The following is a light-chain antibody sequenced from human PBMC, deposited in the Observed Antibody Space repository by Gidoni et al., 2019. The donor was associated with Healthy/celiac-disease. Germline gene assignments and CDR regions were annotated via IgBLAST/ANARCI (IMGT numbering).Light chain of an antibody. V-gene: IGLV3-10*01. CDR3: YSTDSSGNHREV. CDR1: ALPKKY. Sequence: SYELTQPPSVSVAPGQTARITCSGDALPKKYAYCYQQKSGQAPVLVIYEDSKRPAGIPERFSGSSSGTMATLTISGAQVEDEADYYCYSTDSSGNHREVFGTGTKVTVL. J-gene: IGLJ1*01. CDR2: EDS.